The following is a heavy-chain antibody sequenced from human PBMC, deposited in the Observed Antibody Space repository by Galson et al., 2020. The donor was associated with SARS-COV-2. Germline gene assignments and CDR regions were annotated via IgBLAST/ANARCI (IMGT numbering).Heavy chain of an antibody. V-gene: IGHV5-51*01. D-gene: IGHD6-13*01. J-gene: IGHJ5*02. Sequence: GESLKISCKGSGYSFTSYWIGWVRQMPGKGLEWMGIIYPGDSDTRYSPSFQGQVTISVDKSINTAYLQWSSLKASDTAIYYCARRITAAGTRWFDPWGQGILVTVSS. CDR2: IYPGDSDT. CDR3: ARRITAAGTRWFDP. CDR1: GYSFTSYW.